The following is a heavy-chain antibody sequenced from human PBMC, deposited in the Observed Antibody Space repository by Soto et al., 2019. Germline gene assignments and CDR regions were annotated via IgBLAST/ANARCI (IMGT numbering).Heavy chain of an antibody. CDR3: ARSNYGDYDY. CDR2: INYSGST. V-gene: IGHV4-39*01. CDR1: GGSISSGDYY. Sequence: SETLSLTCTVSGGSISSGDYYWAWIRQPPGKGLEWIANINYSGSTYYNPSLKSRVAISVDTSANQVSLKVTSVTAADTAVYYCARSNYGDYDYWGQGTLVTVSS. J-gene: IGHJ4*02. D-gene: IGHD4-17*01.